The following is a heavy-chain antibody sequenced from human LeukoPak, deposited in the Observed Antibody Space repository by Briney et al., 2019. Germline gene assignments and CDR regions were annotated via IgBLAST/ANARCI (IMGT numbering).Heavy chain of an antibody. Sequence: ASVKVSCKASGYTFTGYYMHWVRQAPGQGLEWKGWINPNSGGTNYAQKFQGRVTMTRDTSTSTAYMELSRLRSDDTAVYYCVLRFLEWPYYFDYWGQGTLVTVSS. CDR3: VLRFLEWPYYFDY. V-gene: IGHV1-2*02. CDR1: GYTFTGYY. CDR2: INPNSGGT. D-gene: IGHD3-3*01. J-gene: IGHJ4*02.